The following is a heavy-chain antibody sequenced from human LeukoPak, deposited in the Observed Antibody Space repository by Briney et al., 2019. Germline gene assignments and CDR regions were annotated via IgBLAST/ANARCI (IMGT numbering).Heavy chain of an antibody. CDR1: GFTSSSYA. V-gene: IGHV3-23*01. Sequence: GGSLRLSCAASGFTSSSYAMSWVRQAPGKGLEWVSVISGSGGSTYYADSVKGRFTVSRDNSKNTLYLQMSSLRAEDTAVYYCAKENYGDSTGGRFQHWGQGTLVTVSS. CDR3: AKENYGDSTGGRFQH. CDR2: ISGSGGST. D-gene: IGHD4-17*01. J-gene: IGHJ1*01.